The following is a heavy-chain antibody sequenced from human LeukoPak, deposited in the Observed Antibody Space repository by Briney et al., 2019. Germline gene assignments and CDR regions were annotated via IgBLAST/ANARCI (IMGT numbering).Heavy chain of an antibody. J-gene: IGHJ6*03. V-gene: IGHV1-69*06. D-gene: IGHD3-10*01. CDR3: ARGKMGFTMVRDRKNYYYYYMDV. Sequence: SVKVSCKASGGTFSSYAISWVRQAPGQGLEWMGGIIPIFGTANYAQKFQGRVTITADKSTSTAYMELSSLRSEDTAVYYCARGKMGFTMVRDRKNYYYYYMDVWGKGTTVTVSS. CDR1: GGTFSSYA. CDR2: IIPIFGTA.